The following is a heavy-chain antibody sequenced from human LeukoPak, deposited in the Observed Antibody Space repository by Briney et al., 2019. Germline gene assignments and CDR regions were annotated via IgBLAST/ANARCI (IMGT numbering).Heavy chain of an antibody. J-gene: IGHJ4*02. D-gene: IGHD6-19*01. Sequence: SETLSLTCTVSGGSISSYYWSWIRQPPGKGLEWIGYIYYSGSTNYNPSLKSRVTISVDTSKNQFSLKLSSVTAADTAVYYCARVGEQWLARGEYYFDYWGQGTLVTVSS. CDR2: IYYSGST. CDR1: GGSISSYY. V-gene: IGHV4-59*01. CDR3: ARVGEQWLARGEYYFDY.